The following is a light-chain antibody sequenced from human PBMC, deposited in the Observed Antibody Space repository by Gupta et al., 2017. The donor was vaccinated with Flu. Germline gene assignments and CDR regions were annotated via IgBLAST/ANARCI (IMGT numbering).Light chain of an antibody. V-gene: IGLV2-14*04. CDR3: GSYTSSGTLV. J-gene: IGLJ1*01. CDR1: SSDVGGYDF. CDR2: DVS. Sequence: TSSDVGGYDFVSWYQQHPDKAPTLIIYDVSNRPSGFSNRFSGAKSGNTASLTISGLQTEDEADYYCGSYTSSGTLVFGTGTKVTVL.